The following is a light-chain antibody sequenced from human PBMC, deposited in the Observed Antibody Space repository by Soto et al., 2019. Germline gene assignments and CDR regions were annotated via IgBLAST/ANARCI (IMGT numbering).Light chain of an antibody. CDR2: SNT. V-gene: IGLV1-47*02. Sequence: QSVLTQPPSVSGTPGQGVTISCSGGSSNIATNYVYWYQLLPGTAPNLVIFSNTIRPPRVPDRFSGSKSGASASLVISGLRSEDGADYFCASWDDTLFGWVFGGGTKLTVL. CDR1: SSNIATNY. J-gene: IGLJ3*02. CDR3: ASWDDTLFGWV.